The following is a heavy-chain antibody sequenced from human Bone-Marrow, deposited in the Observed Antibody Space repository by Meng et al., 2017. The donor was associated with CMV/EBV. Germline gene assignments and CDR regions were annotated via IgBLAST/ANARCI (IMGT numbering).Heavy chain of an antibody. V-gene: IGHV4-39*07. CDR2: MYYTGST. CDR3: ALYDFWSGYYT. Sequence: GSLRLSCTVSGGSISSSSYYWGWIRQPPGKGLEWIGSMYYTGSTYHNPSLKSRVTISVDRSKNQISLKLSSVTAADTAVYYCALYDFWSGYYTWGQGTRVTGYS. J-gene: IGHJ4*02. D-gene: IGHD3-3*01. CDR1: GGSISSSSYY.